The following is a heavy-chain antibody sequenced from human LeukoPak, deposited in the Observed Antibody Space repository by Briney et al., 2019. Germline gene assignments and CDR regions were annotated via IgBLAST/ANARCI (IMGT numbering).Heavy chain of an antibody. Sequence: GGSLRLSCAASGFTFSNAWMSWVRQAPGKGLEWVGRIRSKANSYAAAYAASVKGRFTISRDDSKNTAYLQMNSLKTEDTAVYYCTSIWFGELSPTDYWGQGTLVTVSS. D-gene: IGHD3-10*01. V-gene: IGHV3-73*01. J-gene: IGHJ4*02. CDR1: GFTFSNAW. CDR3: TSIWFGELSPTDY. CDR2: IRSKANSYAA.